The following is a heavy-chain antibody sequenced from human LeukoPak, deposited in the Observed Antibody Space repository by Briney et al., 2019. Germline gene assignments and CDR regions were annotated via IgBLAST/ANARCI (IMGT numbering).Heavy chain of an antibody. CDR1: GFTFSSYS. J-gene: IGHJ4*02. CDR3: AREGDDYGDYGNDY. D-gene: IGHD4-17*01. Sequence: GGSLRLSCAASGFTFSSYSMNWVRQTPGKGLEWVSYISPITSTKYYADSVEGRFTISRDDARNSLSLQMDSLRAEDTAVYYCAREGDDYGDYGNDYWGQGTLVTVSS. V-gene: IGHV3-48*04. CDR2: ISPITSTK.